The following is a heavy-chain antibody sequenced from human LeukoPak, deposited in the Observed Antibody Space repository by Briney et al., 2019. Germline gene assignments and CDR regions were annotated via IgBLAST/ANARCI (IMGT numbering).Heavy chain of an antibody. CDR3: ARRLTQYDCFDP. D-gene: IGHD2-2*01. CDR1: GDSVSSISVT. J-gene: IGHJ5*02. Sequence: SQTHSLTCAISGDSVSSISVTWNWIRQSPSRGLEWLGRTYYRSTWYNDYAVSVRGRITVNPDTSKNQFSLHLNSVTPEDTAVYYCARRLTQYDCFDPWGQGILVTVSS. CDR2: TYYRSTWYN. V-gene: IGHV6-1*01.